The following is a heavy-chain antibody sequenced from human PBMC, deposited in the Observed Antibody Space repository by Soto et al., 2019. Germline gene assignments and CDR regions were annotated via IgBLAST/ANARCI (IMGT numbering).Heavy chain of an antibody. D-gene: IGHD3-3*02. CDR3: ASPKIAFYNWFDP. CDR1: GGSISSSSYY. V-gene: IGHV4-39*01. Sequence: QLQLQESGPGLVKPSETLSLTCTVSGGSISSSSYYWGWIRQPPGKGLEWIGSIYYSGSTYYNPPXXXRXXISGDTSKNQFSLKLSSVTAADTAVYYCASPKIAFYNWFDPWGQGTLVTVSS. J-gene: IGHJ5*02. CDR2: IYYSGST.